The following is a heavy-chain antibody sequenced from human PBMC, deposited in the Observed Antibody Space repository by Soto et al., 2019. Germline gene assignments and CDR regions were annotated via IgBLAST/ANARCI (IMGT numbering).Heavy chain of an antibody. CDR1: GYTFTSYG. Sequence: ASVKVSCKASGYTFTSYGISWVRQAPGQGLEWMGWINSYNGNTNYAQKLQGRVTMTTDTSTSTAYMELRSLRSDDTAVYYCARDPVGGNWFDXWGQEPWSPSPQ. D-gene: IGHD1-26*01. J-gene: IGHJ5*01. V-gene: IGHV1-18*01. CDR3: ARDPVGGNWFDX. CDR2: INSYNGNT.